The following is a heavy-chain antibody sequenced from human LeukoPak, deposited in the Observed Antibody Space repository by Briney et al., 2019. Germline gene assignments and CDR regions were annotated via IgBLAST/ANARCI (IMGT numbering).Heavy chain of an antibody. D-gene: IGHD2-8*01. CDR2: ISSSGSTI. CDR1: GFTFSDYY. CDR3: ARVFFSSGLLMVYPYHYYMDV. V-gene: IGHV3-11*01. Sequence: GGSLRLSCAASGFTFSDYYMSWIRQAPGKGLEWVSYISSSGSTIYYADSVKGRFTISRDNAKNSLYLQMNSLRAEDTAVYYCARVFFSSGLLMVYPYHYYMDVWGKGTTVTVSS. J-gene: IGHJ6*03.